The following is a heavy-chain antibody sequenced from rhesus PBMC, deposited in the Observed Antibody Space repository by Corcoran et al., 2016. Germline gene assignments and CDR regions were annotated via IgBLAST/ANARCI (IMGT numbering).Heavy chain of an antibody. CDR3: ARDRIGIAAAGPPQYYFDY. Sequence: QVQLQESGPGLVKPSETLSLTCAVSGGSISDDYYWSWIRQPPGKGLEWIWYIYGSGGGTTFNPSLKDRVPISIGTSKNQFSLKLSSVTAADTAVYYCARDRIGIAAAGPPQYYFDYWGQGVLVTVSS. V-gene: IGHV4-106*01. CDR1: GGSISDDYY. J-gene: IGHJ4*01. D-gene: IGHD6S26*01. CDR2: IYGSGGGT.